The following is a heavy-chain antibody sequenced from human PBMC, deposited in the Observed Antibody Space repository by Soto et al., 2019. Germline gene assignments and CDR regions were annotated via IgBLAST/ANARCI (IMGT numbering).Heavy chain of an antibody. D-gene: IGHD6-19*01. J-gene: IGHJ4*02. CDR1: GGSISSSSYY. V-gene: IGHV4-39*01. CDR3: VSHGSGGGWYYFDY. CDR2: IYYSGST. Sequence: PSETLSLTCTVSGGSISSSSYYWGWIRQPPGKGLEWIGSIYYSGSTYYNPSLKSRVTISVDTSKNQFSLKLSSVTAADTAVYYCVSHGSGGGWYYFDYCARGTLDPVSA.